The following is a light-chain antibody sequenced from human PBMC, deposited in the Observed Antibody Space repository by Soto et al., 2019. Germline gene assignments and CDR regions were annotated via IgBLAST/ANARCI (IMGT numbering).Light chain of an antibody. V-gene: IGKV3-15*01. Sequence: EIVMMQSPATLSVSPGERATLSCRASQSVSSNLAWYQQKPGQAPRLLIYGASTRATGIPARFSGSGSGTEFTLTISSLQSEDFAVYYCQQYNNWPPRTFGQGTMVDIK. CDR3: QQYNNWPPRT. J-gene: IGKJ1*01. CDR2: GAS. CDR1: QSVSSN.